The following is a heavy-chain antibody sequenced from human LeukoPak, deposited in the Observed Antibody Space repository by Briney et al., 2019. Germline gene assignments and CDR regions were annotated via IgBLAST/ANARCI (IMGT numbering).Heavy chain of an antibody. CDR3: ARDLVFWSGYYDY. Sequence: GGSLRLSCAASGFTFSSYWMHWVRQAPGKGLVWVSRINSDGSTTSYADSVKGRFTISRDNAKNTLYLQMNSPRAEDTAVYYCARDLVFWSGYYDYWGQGTLVTVSS. CDR1: GFTFSSYW. J-gene: IGHJ4*02. V-gene: IGHV3-74*01. D-gene: IGHD3-3*01. CDR2: INSDGSTT.